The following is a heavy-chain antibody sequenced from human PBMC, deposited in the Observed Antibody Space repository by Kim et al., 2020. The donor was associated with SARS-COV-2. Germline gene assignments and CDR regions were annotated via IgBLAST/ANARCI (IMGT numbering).Heavy chain of an antibody. CDR2: IKEDGSKI. J-gene: IGHJ4*02. Sequence: GGSLRLSCAASGFTFSNSWMNWVRQAPGKGLEWVANIKEDGSKIYYVDSVKGRFTISRDNAQNSLHLQMNSLRVEDTAVYHCVEGSYLDFWGQGALVTVSS. CDR1: GFTFSNSW. V-gene: IGHV3-7*01. D-gene: IGHD6-19*01. CDR3: VEGSYLDF.